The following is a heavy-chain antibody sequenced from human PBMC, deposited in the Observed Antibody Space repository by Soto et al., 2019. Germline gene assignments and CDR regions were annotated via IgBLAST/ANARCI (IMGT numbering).Heavy chain of an antibody. D-gene: IGHD4-17*01. CDR2: IWYDGSNK. V-gene: IGHV3-33*01. J-gene: IGHJ4*02. CDR1: GFTFSSYG. CDR3: ASFKNYYGGQTREDY. Sequence: GGSLRLSCAASGFTFSSYGMHWVRQAPGKGLEWVAVIWYDGSNKYYADSVKGRFTISRDNSKNTLYLQMNSLRAEDTAVYYCASFKNYYGGQTREDYWGQGPLVTVYS.